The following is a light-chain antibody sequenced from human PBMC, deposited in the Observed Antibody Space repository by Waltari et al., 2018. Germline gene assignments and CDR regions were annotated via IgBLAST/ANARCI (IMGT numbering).Light chain of an antibody. J-gene: IGKJ1*01. Sequence: EIVLTQSPGTLSLSPGERATLSCRASQPISGTYLAWYQQKPGPAPRLLLDRASTRATGVPDRFSGTASGTDFTLISSRLEPADFATYDGQHLISSLWTFGQGTRVDI. CDR1: QPISGTY. V-gene: IGKV3-20*01. CDR2: RAS. CDR3: QHLISSLWT.